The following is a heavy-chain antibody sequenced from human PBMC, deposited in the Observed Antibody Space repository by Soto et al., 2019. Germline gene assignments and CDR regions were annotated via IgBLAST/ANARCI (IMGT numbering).Heavy chain of an antibody. V-gene: IGHV3-23*01. CDR3: TKDASSLYDVCDSLYL. Sequence: GASLRLSCAASGVTFSAYAMSWVRQAPWKEQQRVSGVGGSDTDKHYADSVRGRFTVSRDNSKNTLYLQMKSQRADDTAVYYCTKDASSLYDVCDSLYLWDKWTDFTV. D-gene: IGHD2-8*01. CDR1: GVTFSAYA. J-gene: IGHJ6*03. CDR2: VGGSDTDK.